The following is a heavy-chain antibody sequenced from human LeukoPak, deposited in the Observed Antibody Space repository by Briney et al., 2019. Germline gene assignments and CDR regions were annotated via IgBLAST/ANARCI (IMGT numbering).Heavy chain of an antibody. D-gene: IGHD1-26*01. Sequence: SETLSLTCTVSGGSISDYYWSWIRQPAGKGLEWIGRIYTSGSTNYNPSLKSRVTMSVDTSKNQFSLKLSSVTAADTAVYYCARVPVVSGSYWGIDYWGQGTLVTVSS. CDR3: ARVPVVSGSYWGIDY. CDR2: IYTSGST. V-gene: IGHV4-4*07. CDR1: GGSISDYY. J-gene: IGHJ4*02.